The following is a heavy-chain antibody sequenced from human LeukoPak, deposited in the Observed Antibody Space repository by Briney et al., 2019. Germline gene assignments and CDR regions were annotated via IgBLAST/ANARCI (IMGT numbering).Heavy chain of an antibody. D-gene: IGHD3-22*01. CDR1: GFTFSRYS. CDR3: ARDDYDSSGYSGAFDI. CDR2: ISGSSSYI. J-gene: IGHJ3*02. V-gene: IGHV3-21*01. Sequence: GGSLRLSCAASGFTFSRYSMNWVRQAPGKGLEWVSSISGSSSYIYYADSVKGRFTISRDNAKNSLYLQMNSLRAEDTAVYYCARDDYDSSGYSGAFDIWGQGTMVTVSS.